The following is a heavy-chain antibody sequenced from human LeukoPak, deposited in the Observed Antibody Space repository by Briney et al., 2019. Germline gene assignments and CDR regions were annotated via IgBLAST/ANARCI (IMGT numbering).Heavy chain of an antibody. CDR1: GGSISSYY. CDR2: IYTSGST. CDR3: ARDTVVVPAGWFDP. V-gene: IGHV4-4*07. Sequence: PSETLSLTCTVSGGSISSYYWSWIRQPAGKGLEWNGRIYTSGSTNYNPSLKSRVTMSVDTSKNQFSLKLSSVTAADTAVYYCARDTVVVPAGWFDPWGQGTLVTVSS. J-gene: IGHJ5*02. D-gene: IGHD2-2*01.